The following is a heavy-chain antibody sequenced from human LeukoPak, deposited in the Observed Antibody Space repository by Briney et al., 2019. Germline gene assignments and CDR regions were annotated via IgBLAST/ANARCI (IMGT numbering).Heavy chain of an antibody. J-gene: IGHJ3*02. CDR3: ARYNWEAGRSIDI. D-gene: IGHD1-20*01. CDR2: TYYESKWNN. Sequence: SQTLSLTCAISGDSVSSNNIAWNWIRQSPSRGLEWLGRTYYESKWNNDCAVSVKSRIIITPDTSNNHFSLQLSSVTPEDTAVYFCARYNWEAGRSIDIWGQGTVVIVSS. V-gene: IGHV6-1*01. CDR1: GDSVSSNNIA.